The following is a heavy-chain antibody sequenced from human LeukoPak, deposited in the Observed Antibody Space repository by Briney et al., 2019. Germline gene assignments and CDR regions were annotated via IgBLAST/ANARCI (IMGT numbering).Heavy chain of an antibody. V-gene: IGHV4-4*02. J-gene: IGHJ5*02. Sequence: SGTLSLTCAVSGVSISSSNWWSWGRQPPGKGLGGGGEIYHSGSTKYNPSLKSRVTISVDKSKNHFSLKLSSVTAADKAVYYCAGLVRGAPIGSWFDPWGQGTLVTVSS. D-gene: IGHD3-10*01. CDR1: GVSISSSNW. CDR2: IYHSGST. CDR3: AGLVRGAPIGSWFDP.